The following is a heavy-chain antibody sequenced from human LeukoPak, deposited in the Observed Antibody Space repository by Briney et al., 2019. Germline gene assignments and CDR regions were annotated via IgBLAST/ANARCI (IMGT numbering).Heavy chain of an antibody. CDR2: ISSSSSYI. V-gene: IGHV3-21*01. CDR3: ASHSYDFWSGYYNSY. CDR1: GFTFSSYS. J-gene: IGHJ4*02. Sequence: PGGSLRLSCAASGFTFSSYSMNWVRQAPGKGLEWVSSISSSSSYIYYADSVKGRFTISRDNAKNSLYLQMNSLRAEDTAVYYCASHSYDFWSGYYNSYWGQGTLVTASS. D-gene: IGHD3-3*01.